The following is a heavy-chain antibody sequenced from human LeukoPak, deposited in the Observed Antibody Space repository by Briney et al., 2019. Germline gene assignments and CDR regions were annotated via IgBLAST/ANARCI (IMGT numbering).Heavy chain of an antibody. Sequence: SETLSLTCGVSGVSIRSAGYSFYWIRQYPGKGLEWIGYIYHSGSTYYNPSLKSRVTISVDRSKNQFSLKLSSVTAADTAVYYCASVAVAGRVDYWGQGTLVTVSS. CDR2: IYHSGST. V-gene: IGHV4-30-2*06. CDR3: ASVAVAGRVDY. D-gene: IGHD6-19*01. CDR1: GVSIRSAGYS. J-gene: IGHJ4*02.